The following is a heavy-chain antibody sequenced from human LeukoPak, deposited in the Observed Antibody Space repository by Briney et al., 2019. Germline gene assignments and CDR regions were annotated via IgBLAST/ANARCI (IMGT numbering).Heavy chain of an antibody. D-gene: IGHD3-22*01. CDR1: GGTFSSYA. J-gene: IGHJ2*01. CDR2: IIPIFGTA. V-gene: IGHV1-69*13. Sequence: SVKVSCKASGGTFSSYAISWVRQAPGQGLEWMGGIIPIFGTANYAQKFQGRVTITADESTSTAYMELSSLRSEDTAVYYCARERGYYDSSGYAKRYFDLWGRGTLVTVSS. CDR3: ARERGYYDSSGYAKRYFDL.